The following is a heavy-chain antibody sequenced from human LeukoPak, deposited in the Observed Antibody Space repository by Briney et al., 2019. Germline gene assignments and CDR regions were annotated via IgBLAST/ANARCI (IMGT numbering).Heavy chain of an antibody. CDR1: GFTFSDYY. D-gene: IGHD6-19*01. V-gene: IGHV3-11*01. J-gene: IGHJ4*02. CDR3: AKDRGRAVAGSEFDY. Sequence: PGGSLRLSCAASGFTFSDYYMSWIRQAPGKGLEWVSYISSRGDTIYYTDSVKGRFTISRDNAKNSLYLQMNSLRAEDTALYYCAKDRGRAVAGSEFDYWGQGTLVTVSS. CDR2: ISSRGDTI.